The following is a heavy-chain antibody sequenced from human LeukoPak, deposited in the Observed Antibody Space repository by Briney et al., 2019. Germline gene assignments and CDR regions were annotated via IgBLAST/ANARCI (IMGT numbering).Heavy chain of an antibody. CDR2: IYYSGST. CDR1: GGSISSYY. J-gene: IGHJ4*02. CDR3: ARLRAPGSPLDY. D-gene: IGHD3-10*01. V-gene: IGHV4-59*08. Sequence: SETLSLTCTVSGGSISSYYWSWIRQPPGKGLEWIGYIYYSGSTNYNPSLKSRATISVDTSKNQFSLKLSSVTAADTAVYYCARLRAPGSPLDYWGQGTLVTVSS.